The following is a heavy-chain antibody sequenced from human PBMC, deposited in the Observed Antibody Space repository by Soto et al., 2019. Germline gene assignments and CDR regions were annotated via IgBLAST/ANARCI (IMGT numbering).Heavy chain of an antibody. Sequence: QITLKESGPTLVKTTQTLTLTCTFSGFSLSTSEVGVGWIRQPPGKALEWLALIYWDDDKLYSPSMMSRPTITKDTSKTQVVLTLTNMGPVDTATYYCARRQGTHYRVNWFDPWGQGTLVTVSP. D-gene: IGHD1-1*01. CDR1: GFSLSTSEVG. J-gene: IGHJ5*02. CDR3: ARRQGTHYRVNWFDP. V-gene: IGHV2-5*02. CDR2: IYWDDDK.